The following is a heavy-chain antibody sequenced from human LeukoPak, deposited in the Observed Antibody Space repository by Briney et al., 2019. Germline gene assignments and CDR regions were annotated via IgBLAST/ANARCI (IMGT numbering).Heavy chain of an antibody. V-gene: IGHV4-59*12. D-gene: IGHD5-12*01. CDR2: ISDSGST. CDR3: ARESGYDLVDY. CDR1: GGSTSSYY. Sequence: SETLSLTCTVSGGSTSSYYCNWIRQPPGKGLEWIGFISDSGSTKYNPSLKSRVTVSVDTSKNQFSLKLSSVTAADTAVYYCARESGYDLVDYWGQGTLVTVSS. J-gene: IGHJ4*02.